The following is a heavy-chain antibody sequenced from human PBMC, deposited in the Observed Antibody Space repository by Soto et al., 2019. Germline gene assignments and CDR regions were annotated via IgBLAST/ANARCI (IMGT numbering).Heavy chain of an antibody. V-gene: IGHV4-30-4*01. CDR2: IYYSGST. D-gene: IGHD5-12*01. J-gene: IGHJ4*02. Sequence: SETLSPTCTVSGGSISSGDYYWSWILQPPGKGLEWIGYIYYSGSTYYNPSLKSRVTISVDTSKNQFSLKLSSVTAADTAVYFCVLRGYDASFDYWGQGTLVTVSS. CDR1: GGSISSGDYY. CDR3: VLRGYDASFDY.